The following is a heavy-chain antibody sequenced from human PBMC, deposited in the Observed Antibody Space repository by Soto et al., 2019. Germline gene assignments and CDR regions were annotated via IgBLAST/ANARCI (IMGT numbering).Heavy chain of an antibody. D-gene: IGHD6-13*01. Sequence: PSEALSLTCTVSGGSISSSSYYWGWIRQPPGKGLEWIGYIYYSGSTYYNPSLKSRVTVSVDTSKNQFSLKLSSVTAADTAVYYCARASVGRWYPPLYWGQGTLVTVSS. V-gene: IGHV4-31*03. J-gene: IGHJ4*02. CDR3: ARASVGRWYPPLY. CDR1: GGSISSSSYY. CDR2: IYYSGST.